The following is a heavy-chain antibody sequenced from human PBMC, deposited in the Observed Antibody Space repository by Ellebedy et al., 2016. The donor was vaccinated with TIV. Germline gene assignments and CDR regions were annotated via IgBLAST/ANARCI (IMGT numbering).Heavy chain of an antibody. V-gene: IGHV3-11*01. Sequence: GGSLRLXCAASGFTLSDYYMSWIRQSPGKGLEWLSYISSSGSSVYYADSVKGRFTISRDNSKNTLYLQMNSLRAEDTAVYYCANNWNVDYWGQGTLVTVSS. CDR3: ANNWNVDY. J-gene: IGHJ4*02. D-gene: IGHD1-20*01. CDR2: ISSSGSSV. CDR1: GFTLSDYY.